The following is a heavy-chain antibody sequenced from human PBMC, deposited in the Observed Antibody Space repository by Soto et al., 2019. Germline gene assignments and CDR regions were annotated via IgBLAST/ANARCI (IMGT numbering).Heavy chain of an antibody. CDR2: ISRSGDYI. Sequence: EVQLVESGGGLVQPGGSLTLSCAASGFTLTSYNMNWVRQAPGKGLEWVSFISRSGDYISYADSVKGRFTIARDNAKNSLYLQMTSLRGEDTAVYYCARYPPTIPNDYWGQGTLVTVSS. J-gene: IGHJ4*02. CDR1: GFTLTSYN. CDR3: ARYPPTIPNDY. V-gene: IGHV3-21*05. D-gene: IGHD3-9*01.